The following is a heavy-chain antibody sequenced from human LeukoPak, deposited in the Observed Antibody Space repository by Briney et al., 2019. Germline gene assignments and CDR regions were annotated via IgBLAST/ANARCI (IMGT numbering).Heavy chain of an antibody. J-gene: IGHJ4*02. CDR2: LNLDGSDK. CDR3: AKGKRYPDY. CDR1: PFIFSGHW. Sequence: PGGSLRLSCEASPFIFSGHWLNWVRQTPGKGLGWVASLNLDGSDKYYVDSVKGRFTISRDNAKNSLYLQMDSLRVEDTAVYYCAKGKRYPDYWGQGTLVTVSS. V-gene: IGHV3-7*03. D-gene: IGHD1-1*01.